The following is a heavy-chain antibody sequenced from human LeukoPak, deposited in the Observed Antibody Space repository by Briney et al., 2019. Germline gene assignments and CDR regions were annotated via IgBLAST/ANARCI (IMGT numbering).Heavy chain of an antibody. CDR1: GGSISSYY. J-gene: IGHJ4*02. D-gene: IGHD6-19*01. CDR2: IYYSGST. CDR3: ARGFAVAADFDH. Sequence: PSETLSLTCTVSGGSISSYYWSWIRQPPGKGLEWIGYIYYSGSTNYNPSLKSRVTISVDTSKNQFSLKLSSVTAADTAVYYCARGFAVAADFDHWGQGTLVTVSS. V-gene: IGHV4-59*01.